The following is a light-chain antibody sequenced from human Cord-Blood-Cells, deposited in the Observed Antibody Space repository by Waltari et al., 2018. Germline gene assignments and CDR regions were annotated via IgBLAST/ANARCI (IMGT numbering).Light chain of an antibody. CDR2: STN. CDR3: VLYMGSGVWV. J-gene: IGLJ3*02. CDR1: SGSVSTSYY. Sequence: QTVVTQEPSFSVSPGGTVTLTCGLSSGSVSTSYYPSWYQQTPGQAPRTLIYSTNTRYSGVPDRVSGSILGNKAALTITGAQADDESDYYCVLYMGSGVWVFGGGTKLTVL. V-gene: IGLV8-61*01.